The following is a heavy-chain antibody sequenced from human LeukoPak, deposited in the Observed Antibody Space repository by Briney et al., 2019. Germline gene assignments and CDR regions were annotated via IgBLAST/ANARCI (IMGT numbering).Heavy chain of an antibody. V-gene: IGHV4-39*07. CDR1: GGSISSSSYY. J-gene: IGHJ4*02. D-gene: IGHD3-22*01. Sequence: SETLSLTCTVSGGSISSSSYYWGWIRQPPGKGLEWIGSIYYSGSTYYNPSLKSRVTISVDTSKNQFSLKLSSVTAADTAVYYCARWTLRGNYYDSSGGDYWGQGTLVTVSS. CDR3: ARWTLRGNYYDSSGGDY. CDR2: IYYSGST.